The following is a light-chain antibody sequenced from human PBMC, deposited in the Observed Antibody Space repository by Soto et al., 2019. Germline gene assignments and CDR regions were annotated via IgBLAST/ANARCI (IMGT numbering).Light chain of an antibody. CDR2: DSD. CDR3: GTWDTSLSAGV. J-gene: IGLJ1*01. Sequence: QSVLTQPPSVSAAPGQKGTISCSGSNSNIGNNFVSWYQQLPGTAPKLVIYDSDKRPSGIPDRFSGSKSGTSATLGITCLQTGDEADDYCGTWDTSLSAGVFGTGTKLTVL. V-gene: IGLV1-51*01. CDR1: NSNIGNNF.